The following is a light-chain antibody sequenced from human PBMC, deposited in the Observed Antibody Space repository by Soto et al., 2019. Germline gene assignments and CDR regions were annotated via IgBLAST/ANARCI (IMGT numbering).Light chain of an antibody. J-gene: IGKJ3*01. Sequence: EIVLTQSPGTLSLSPGERATLSCRASQSVSSNSLAWYQHKPGQAPRLLIYGASSRATGIPDRFSGSGSGTDFPPTISRLESEDFAVYYRQQYGNPSFTFGPGTKVDI. CDR3: QQYGNPSFT. CDR2: GAS. CDR1: QSVSSNS. V-gene: IGKV3-20*01.